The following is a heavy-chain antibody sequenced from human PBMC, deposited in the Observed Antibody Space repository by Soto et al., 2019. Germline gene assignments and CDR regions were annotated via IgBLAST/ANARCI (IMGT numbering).Heavy chain of an antibody. J-gene: IGHJ6*02. V-gene: IGHV4-59*01. D-gene: IGHD2-21*02. Sequence: SDTLSLSCTVSGGSISGYYWSWIRQPPGKGLEWIGNVYYSGGAKYNPSVKRRVSISRDNSKNTLYLQMNSLRAEDTAVYYRARGDDYGMDVWGQGTTVTVSS. CDR3: ARGDDYGMDV. CDR1: GGSISGYY. CDR2: VYYSGGA.